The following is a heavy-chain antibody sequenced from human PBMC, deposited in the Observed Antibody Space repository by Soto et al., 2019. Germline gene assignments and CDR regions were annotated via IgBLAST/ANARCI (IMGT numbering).Heavy chain of an antibody. J-gene: IGHJ4*02. D-gene: IGHD3-10*01. V-gene: IGHV4-59*01. Sequence: QVQLQESGPGLVKPSETLSLTCTVSGGSISSYYWSWIRQPPGKGLEWIGYIYYSGSTNYNPSLKRRVTISVDTSKNQFSLKLSSVTAADTAVYYCAREGYYGSGEFDYWGQGTLVTVSS. CDR1: GGSISSYY. CDR2: IYYSGST. CDR3: AREGYYGSGEFDY.